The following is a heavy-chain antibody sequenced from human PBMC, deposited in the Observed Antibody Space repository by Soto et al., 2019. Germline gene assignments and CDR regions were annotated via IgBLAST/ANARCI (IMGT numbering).Heavy chain of an antibody. CDR2: IKRKIDGEAT. CDR1: GFSFSNAW. D-gene: IGHD6-6*01. J-gene: IGHJ4*02. Sequence: GGSLRLSCAGSGFSFSNAWMNWVRQAPGKGLEWVGRIKRKIDGEATDYAAPVKGRFTVSRDDSKSALYLHMNSLKGDDTAVYYCARDRSYSSSTYLDYWGQGTLVTVSS. CDR3: ARDRSYSSSTYLDY. V-gene: IGHV3-15*07.